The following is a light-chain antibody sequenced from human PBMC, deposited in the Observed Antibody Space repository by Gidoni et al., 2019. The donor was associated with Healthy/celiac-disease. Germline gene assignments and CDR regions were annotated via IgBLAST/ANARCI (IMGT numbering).Light chain of an antibody. Sequence: EIVLTQSPCTLSLSPGERATLSCRASQSGSSSYLAWYQQKPGQAPRLLIYGASSRATGIPDRFSGSGSGTDFTLTISRLEPEDFAVYYCQQYGSSPPWTFGQGTKVEIK. CDR1: QSGSSSY. CDR3: QQYGSSPPWT. J-gene: IGKJ1*01. V-gene: IGKV3-20*01. CDR2: GAS.